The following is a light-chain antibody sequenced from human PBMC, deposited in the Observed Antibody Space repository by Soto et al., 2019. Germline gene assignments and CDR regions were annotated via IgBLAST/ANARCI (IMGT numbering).Light chain of an antibody. V-gene: IGKV3-20*01. Sequence: EIVLTQSPGILSLSPGERATLSCRASQSVRSSYLAWYQQKPGQPPRLLIFGASSRATGIPDRFSGSASGTDFTLTISRLEPEDSAVYCCQQYGSSLITFGQGTRLEIK. CDR2: GAS. J-gene: IGKJ5*01. CDR1: QSVRSSY. CDR3: QQYGSSLIT.